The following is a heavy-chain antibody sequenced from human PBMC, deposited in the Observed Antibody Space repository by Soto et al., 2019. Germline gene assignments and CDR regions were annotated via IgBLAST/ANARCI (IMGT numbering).Heavy chain of an antibody. CDR3: ARVRVRQQLVLNYYYYGMDV. V-gene: IGHV4-34*01. J-gene: IGHJ6*04. CDR1: GGSFSGYY. CDR2: INHSGST. Sequence: SETLSLTCAVYGGSFSGYYWSWIRQPPGKGLEWIGEINHSGSTNYNPSLKSRVTISVDTSKNQFSLKLSSVTAADTAVYYCARVRVRQQLVLNYYYYGMDVWGKGTMVTVSS. D-gene: IGHD6-13*01.